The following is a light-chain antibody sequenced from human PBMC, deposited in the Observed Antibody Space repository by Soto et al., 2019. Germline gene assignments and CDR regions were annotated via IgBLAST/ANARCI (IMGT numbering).Light chain of an antibody. CDR1: SSDVGSDNF. J-gene: IGLJ2*01. CDR2: EGT. Sequence: QSVLTQPASVSGSPGQAITISCTGNSSDVGSDNFVSWYLQHPGKAPQLMIYEGTKRPSGVSNRFSGSRSGNTASLTISGLQAEDEANYYCCSYATSVVVFGGGTQLTVL. V-gene: IGLV2-23*01. CDR3: CSYATSVVV.